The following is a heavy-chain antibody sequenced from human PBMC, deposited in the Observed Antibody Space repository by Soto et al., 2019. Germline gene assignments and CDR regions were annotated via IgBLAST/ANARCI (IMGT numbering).Heavy chain of an antibody. CDR1: GGTFSSYT. CDR2: IIPILGIA. J-gene: IGHJ6*03. D-gene: IGHD5-12*01. Sequence: SVKVSCKASGGTFSSYTISWVRQAPGQGLEWMGRIIPILGIANYAQKFQGRVTITADKSTSTAYMELSSLRSEDTAVYYCASYRVATITDYYYYYMDVWGKGTTVTVSS. CDR3: ASYRVATITDYYYYYMDV. V-gene: IGHV1-69*02.